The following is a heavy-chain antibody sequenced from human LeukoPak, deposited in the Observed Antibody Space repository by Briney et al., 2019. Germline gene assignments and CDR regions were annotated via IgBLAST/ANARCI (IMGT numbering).Heavy chain of an antibody. V-gene: IGHV4-59*01. CDR1: GGSISSYY. CDR3: ARAPVATIYFDY. CDR2: IYYSGST. J-gene: IGHJ4*02. D-gene: IGHD5-24*01. Sequence: SETLSLTCTVSGGSISSYYWSWIRQPPGKGLEWIGYIYYSGSTNYNPSLKSRVTISVDTSKNQFSLKLSSVTAADTAVYHCARAPVATIYFDYWGQGTLVTVSS.